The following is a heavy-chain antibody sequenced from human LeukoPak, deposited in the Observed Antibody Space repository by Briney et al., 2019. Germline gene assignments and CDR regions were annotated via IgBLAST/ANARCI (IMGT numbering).Heavy chain of an antibody. CDR2: MNPNSGNT. CDR1: GYTFTSYD. V-gene: IGHV1-8*03. Sequence: ASVKVSCKASGYTFTSYDINWVRQATGRGLEWMGWMNPNSGNTGYAQKFQGRVTITRNTSISTAYMELSSLRSEDTAVYYCARGPNYYDSSGYYHDYWGQGTLVTVSS. D-gene: IGHD3-22*01. CDR3: ARGPNYYDSSGYYHDY. J-gene: IGHJ4*02.